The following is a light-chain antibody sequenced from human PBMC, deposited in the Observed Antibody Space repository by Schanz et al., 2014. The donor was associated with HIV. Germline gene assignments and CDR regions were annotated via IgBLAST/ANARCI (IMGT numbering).Light chain of an antibody. Sequence: QSALTQPRSVSGSPGQSVAISCTGTRSDVGGYDHVSWYQQHPGKAPKLMIYGVTKRPSGVPDRFSGSLSGTTASLTISGLLGDDEGDYYCSSFAGNNKLLFGGGTKVTVL. J-gene: IGLJ2*01. CDR1: RSDVGGYDH. V-gene: IGLV2-11*01. CDR2: GVT. CDR3: SSFAGNNKLL.